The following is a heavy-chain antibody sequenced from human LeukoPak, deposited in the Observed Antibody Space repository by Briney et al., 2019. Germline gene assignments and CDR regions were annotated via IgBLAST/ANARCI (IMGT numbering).Heavy chain of an antibody. CDR1: GGSFSGYY. Sequence: PSETLSLTCAVYGGSFSGYYWSWIRQPPGKGLEWIGEINHSGSTNYNPSLKSRVTISVDTSKNQFSLKLSSVTAADTAVYYCATAGYYYDSKRKFDPWGQGTLVTVSS. CDR2: INHSGST. J-gene: IGHJ5*02. D-gene: IGHD3-22*01. V-gene: IGHV4-34*01. CDR3: ATAGYYYDSKRKFDP.